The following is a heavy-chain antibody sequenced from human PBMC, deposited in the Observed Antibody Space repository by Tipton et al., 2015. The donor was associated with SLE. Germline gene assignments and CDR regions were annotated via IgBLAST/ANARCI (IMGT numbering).Heavy chain of an antibody. Sequence: RSLRLSCAASGFTFSSYGMHWVRQAPGKGLEWVAVIWYDGSNKYYADSVKGRFTISRDNSKNTLYLQRNSLRAEDTAMYYCAKGVSGVDYWGQGTLVTVSS. J-gene: IGHJ4*02. D-gene: IGHD3-3*01. CDR2: IWYDGSNK. CDR3: AKGVSGVDY. CDR1: GFTFSSYG. V-gene: IGHV3-33*08.